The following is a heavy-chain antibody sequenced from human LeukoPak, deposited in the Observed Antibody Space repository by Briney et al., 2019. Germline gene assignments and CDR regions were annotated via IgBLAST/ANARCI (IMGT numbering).Heavy chain of an antibody. CDR3: AKDHDIVGARRFDY. D-gene: IGHD1-26*01. Sequence: GASVKVSCKASGYTFTGYYMHWVRQAPGQGLEWMGWINPNSGGTNYAQKFQGRVTMTRDTSISTAYMELSRLRSDDTAVYYCAKDHDIVGARRFDYWGQGTLVTVSS. CDR2: INPNSGGT. J-gene: IGHJ4*02. V-gene: IGHV1-2*02. CDR1: GYTFTGYY.